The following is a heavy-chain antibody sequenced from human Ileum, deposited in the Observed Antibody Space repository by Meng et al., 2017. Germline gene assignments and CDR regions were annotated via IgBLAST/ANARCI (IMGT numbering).Heavy chain of an antibody. D-gene: IGHD3-3*01. V-gene: IGHV1-69*02. CDR3: ARSSLGWPFLPFDY. CDR1: GGTFSSYT. CDR2: IIPILGIA. J-gene: IGHJ4*02. Sequence: QVQLVQSGAEVKKPGSSVQVSCKASGGTFSSYTTSWVRQAPGQGLEWMGRIIPILGIANYAQKFQGRVTITADKSTSTAYMELSSLRSEDTAVYYCARSSLGWPFLPFDYWGQGTLVTVSS.